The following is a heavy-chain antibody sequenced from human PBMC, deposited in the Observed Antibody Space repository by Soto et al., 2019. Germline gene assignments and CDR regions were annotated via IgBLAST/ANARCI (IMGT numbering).Heavy chain of an antibody. Sequence: SETLSLTCTVSGGSISSYYWSWIRQPPGKGLEWIGYIYYSGSTNYNPSLKSRVTISVDTSKNQFSLKLSSVTAADTAVYYCARQAVDGLTAMETYFDYWGQGTLVTVSS. CDR1: GGSISSYY. J-gene: IGHJ4*02. D-gene: IGHD5-18*01. CDR3: ARQAVDGLTAMETYFDY. CDR2: IYYSGST. V-gene: IGHV4-59*08.